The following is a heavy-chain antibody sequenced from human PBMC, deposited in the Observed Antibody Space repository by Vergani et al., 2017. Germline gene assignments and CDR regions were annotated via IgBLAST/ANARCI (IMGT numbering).Heavy chain of an antibody. CDR2: INHSGST. V-gene: IGHV4-34*01. D-gene: IGHD1-1*01. Sequence: QVQLQQWGAGLLKPSETLSLTCAVYGGSFSGYYWSWIRQPPGKGLEWIGEINHSGSTNYNPSLKSRFTISVNTSKNQFSLQLNSVTAEDTAVYYCARNRNEINPYYYYMDVWGKGTTVTVSS. CDR1: GGSFSGYY. J-gene: IGHJ6*03. CDR3: ARNRNEINPYYYYMDV.